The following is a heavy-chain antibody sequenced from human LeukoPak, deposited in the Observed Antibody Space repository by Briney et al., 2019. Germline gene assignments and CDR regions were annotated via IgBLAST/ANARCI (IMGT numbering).Heavy chain of an antibody. CDR2: IKSKTDGGTI. Sequence: PGGSLRLSCAASGFTFSNTWMSWVRQAPGKGLEWVGRIKSKTDGGTIDYGAPVKGRFTISRDDSENTLFLQMSSLKTEDTAMYYCTTDRFDWGQGALVTVSS. CDR1: GFTFSNTW. J-gene: IGHJ4*02. CDR3: TTDRFD. V-gene: IGHV3-15*01.